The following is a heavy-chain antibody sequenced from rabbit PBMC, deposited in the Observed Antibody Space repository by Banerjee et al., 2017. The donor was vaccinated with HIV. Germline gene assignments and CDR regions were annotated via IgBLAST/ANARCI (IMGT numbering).Heavy chain of an antibody. CDR3: ARELVVVLMGLGYYGMDL. CDR1: GFSFSSGYD. J-gene: IGHJ6*01. CDR2: IAAGSGNT. D-gene: IGHD8-1*01. Sequence: QEQLEESGGDLVKPGASLTLTCKVSGFSFSSGYDMCWVRQAPGKGLEWIACIAAGSGNTVYASWAKGRFTISKTSSTTVTLQMTSLTAADTATYFCARELVVVLMGLGYYGMDLWGPGTLVTVS. V-gene: IGHV1S45*01.